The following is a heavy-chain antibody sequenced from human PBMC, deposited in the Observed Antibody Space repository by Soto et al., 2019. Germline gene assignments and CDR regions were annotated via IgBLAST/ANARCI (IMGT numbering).Heavy chain of an antibody. Sequence: PSETLSLTCAVSGYSISSGYYWGWIRQPPGKGLEWIAIIYHSGNTYYNPSLKSRVTISVDTSKNQFSLNLTSVTAADTAVYYCARNPRSSTGGVWGFDYWGQGTLVTVSS. CDR3: ARNPRSSTGGVWGFDY. CDR2: IYHSGNT. V-gene: IGHV4-38-2*01. J-gene: IGHJ4*02. CDR1: GYSISSGYY. D-gene: IGHD3-16*01.